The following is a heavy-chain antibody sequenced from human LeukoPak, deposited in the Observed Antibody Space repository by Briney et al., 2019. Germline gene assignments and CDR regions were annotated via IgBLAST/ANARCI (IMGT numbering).Heavy chain of an antibody. CDR1: GFTFTYYW. V-gene: IGHV3-30-3*01. D-gene: IGHD2-15*01. J-gene: IGHJ4*02. Sequence: PGGSLRLSCAASGFTFTYYWMSWVRQAPGKGLEWVAVISYDGSNKYYADSVKGRFTISRDNSKNTLYLQMNSLRAEDTAVYYCARDVVASLSHFDYWGQGTLVTVSS. CDR2: ISYDGSNK. CDR3: ARDVVASLSHFDY.